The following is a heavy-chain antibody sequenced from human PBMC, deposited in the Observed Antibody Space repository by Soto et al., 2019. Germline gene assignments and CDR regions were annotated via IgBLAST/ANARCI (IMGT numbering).Heavy chain of an antibody. D-gene: IGHD2-2*01. CDR3: ARLRYQELESWFDP. CDR1: GYTFATYG. V-gene: IGHV1-18*04. Sequence: QVQLVQSGAEVKKPGASVKVSCKASGYTFATYGITWVRQAPGQGLEWMGWIRGYSGKTNYAQNFQGRVTMTTDTSTSTDYMELRSLTSDDTAIYYCARLRYQELESWFDPWGQGTLVTVSS. CDR2: IRGYSGKT. J-gene: IGHJ5*02.